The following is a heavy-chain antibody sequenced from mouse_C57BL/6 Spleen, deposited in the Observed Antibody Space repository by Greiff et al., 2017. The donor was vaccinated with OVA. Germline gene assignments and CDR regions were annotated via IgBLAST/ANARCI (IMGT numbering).Heavy chain of an antibody. CDR3: ARGGLYYDYDGEVMDY. D-gene: IGHD2-4*01. J-gene: IGHJ4*01. V-gene: IGHV1-81*01. CDR1: GYTFTSYG. Sequence: LQESGAELARPGASVKLSCKASGYTFTSYGISWVKQRTGQGLEWIGEIYPRSGNTYYNEKFKGKATLTADKSSSTAYMELRSLTSEDSAVYFCARGGLYYDYDGEVMDYWGQGTSVTVSS. CDR2: IYPRSGNT.